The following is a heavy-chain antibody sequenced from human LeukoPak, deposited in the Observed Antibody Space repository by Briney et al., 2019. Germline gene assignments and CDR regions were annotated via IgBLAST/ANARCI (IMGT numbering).Heavy chain of an antibody. D-gene: IGHD3-22*01. V-gene: IGHV3-7*01. Sequence: GGSLRLSCAASGFTFSSYWMSWVRQAPGKGLEWVANIKQDGSKKYYVDSVKGRFTISRDNAKNSLYLQMNSLRAEDTAVYYCARAHMIVVVDDAFDIWGQGTMVTVSS. CDR1: GFTFSSYW. J-gene: IGHJ3*02. CDR3: ARAHMIVVVDDAFDI. CDR2: IKQDGSKK.